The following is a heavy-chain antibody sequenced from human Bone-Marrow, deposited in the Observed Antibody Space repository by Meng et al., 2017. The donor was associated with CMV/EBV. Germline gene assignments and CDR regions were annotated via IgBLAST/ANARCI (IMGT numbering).Heavy chain of an antibody. CDR2: ISAYNGNT. Sequence: ASVKVSCKASGYTFNNYVISWVRQAPGQGLEWMGWISAYNGNTNYAQKLQGRVTMTTDTSTSTVYMELRSLRSDDTAVYYCARVAGGHDAFDIWGQGTMVTVSS. CDR1: GYTFNNYV. CDR3: ARVAGGHDAFDI. D-gene: IGHD2-15*01. J-gene: IGHJ3*02. V-gene: IGHV1-18*01.